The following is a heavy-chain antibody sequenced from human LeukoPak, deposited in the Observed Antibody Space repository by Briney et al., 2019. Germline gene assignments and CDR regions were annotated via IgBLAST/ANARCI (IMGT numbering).Heavy chain of an antibody. Sequence: PSETLSLTCAVSGYSISSGYYWGWIRQPPGKGLEWIGSIYHSGSTYYNPSLKSRVTISVDTSKNQFSLKLSSVTAADTAVYYCARRAQNTAMVLVFDYWGQGTLVTASS. CDR2: IYHSGST. CDR3: ARRAQNTAMVLVFDY. D-gene: IGHD5-18*01. CDR1: GYSISSGYY. J-gene: IGHJ4*02. V-gene: IGHV4-38-2*01.